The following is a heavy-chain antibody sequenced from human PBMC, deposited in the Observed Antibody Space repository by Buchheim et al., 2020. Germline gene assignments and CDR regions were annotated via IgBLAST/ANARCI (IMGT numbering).Heavy chain of an antibody. V-gene: IGHV4-30-2*01. CDR2: IHHSGGT. CDR3: ARGGTVPYYYYGMDV. J-gene: IGHJ6*02. CDR1: GGSVSSDGYS. D-gene: IGHD4-17*01. Sequence: QLQLRESGSGLMKPSQTLSLTCTVSGGSVSSDGYSWSWIRQPPGKGLEWIGYIHHSGGTDYNPSLKSRVTISVDRSKNQFSLTLTSVSAADTAVYYCARGGTVPYYYYGMDVWGQGTT.